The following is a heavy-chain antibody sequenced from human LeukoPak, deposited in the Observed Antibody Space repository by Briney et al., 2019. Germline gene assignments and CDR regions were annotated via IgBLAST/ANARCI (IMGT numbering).Heavy chain of an antibody. CDR2: ISSSGSTI. CDR1: GFTFSSYE. J-gene: IGHJ4*02. V-gene: IGHV3-48*03. CDR3: ARADGFNHTGSSDY. Sequence: GGSLRLSCAASGFTFSSYEMNWVRQAPGKGLEWVSYISSSGSTIYYADSVKGRFTISRDNAKNSLYLQMNSLRAEDTAVYYCARADGFNHTGSSDYWGQGTLVTVSS. D-gene: IGHD5-24*01.